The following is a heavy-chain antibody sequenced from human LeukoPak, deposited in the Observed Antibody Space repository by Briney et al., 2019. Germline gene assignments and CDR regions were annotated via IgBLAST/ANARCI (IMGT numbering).Heavy chain of an antibody. D-gene: IGHD5-24*01. CDR3: AREGRPVEMATTGPEYFQH. V-gene: IGHV3-66*01. CDR2: IYSGGST. J-gene: IGHJ1*01. CDR1: GFTVSSNY. Sequence: GGSLRLSCAASGFTVSSNYMSWVRQAPGKGLEWVSVIYSGGSTYYADSVKGRFTISRDNSKSTLYLQMNSLRAEDTAVYYCAREGRPVEMATTGPEYFQHWGQGTLVTVSS.